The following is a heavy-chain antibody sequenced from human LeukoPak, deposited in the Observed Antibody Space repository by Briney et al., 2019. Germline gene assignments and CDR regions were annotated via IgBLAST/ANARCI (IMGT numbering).Heavy chain of an antibody. CDR3: ARDPSPGGSGWFIFDY. J-gene: IGHJ4*02. CDR1: GFTFSSYS. Sequence: PGGSLRLSCAASGFTFSSYSMNWVRQAPGKGLEWVSSISSSSSYIYYADSVKGRFTISRDNAKNSLYLQMNSLRAEDTAVYYCARDPSPGGSGWFIFDYWGQGTLVTVSS. CDR2: ISSSSSYI. V-gene: IGHV3-21*06. D-gene: IGHD6-19*01.